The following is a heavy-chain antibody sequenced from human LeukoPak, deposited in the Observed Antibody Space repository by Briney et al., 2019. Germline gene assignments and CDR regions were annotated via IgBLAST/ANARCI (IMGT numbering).Heavy chain of an antibody. V-gene: IGHV3-30*04. CDR1: GFTFSSYA. D-gene: IGHD1-26*01. CDR3: AKDISGSYTTDY. CDR2: ISYDGNNK. J-gene: IGHJ4*02. Sequence: GGSLRLSCAASGFTFSSYAMHWVRQAPGKGREWVAVISYDGNNKNYADSVKGRFTISRDNSKNTLYLQMNSLSAEDTAVYYCAKDISGSYTTDYWGQGTLVTVSS.